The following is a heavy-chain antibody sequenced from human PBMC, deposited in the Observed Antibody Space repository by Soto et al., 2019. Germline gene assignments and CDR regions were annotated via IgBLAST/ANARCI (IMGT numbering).Heavy chain of an antibody. J-gene: IGHJ4*02. Sequence: EVQLLESGGGLVQPGGSLRLSCAASGSTFSSFAMTWVRQAPGGGLEWVSSISDSGGRIYYLDSVKGRFTVSRDNSKSTLYLQMSSLRAEDTAVYYCAKGVGSHYYDFRGQGAPVTVSS. CDR3: AKGVGSHYYDF. V-gene: IGHV3-23*01. CDR1: GSTFSSFA. CDR2: ISDSGGRI. D-gene: IGHD3-3*01.